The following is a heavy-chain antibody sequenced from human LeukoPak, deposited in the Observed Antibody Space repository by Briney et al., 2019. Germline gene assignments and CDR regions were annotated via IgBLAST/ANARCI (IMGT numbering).Heavy chain of an antibody. D-gene: IGHD3-22*01. CDR3: ARVPVWAKYYYDSSGPADY. J-gene: IGHJ4*02. CDR1: GGSISSTSYY. Sequence: SETLSLTCTVSGGSISSTSYYWGWIRQPPGKGLECIGTIYYSGSTYYNPSLKSRVTISVDTSKNQFSLKLSSVTAADTAVYYCARVPVWAKYYYDSSGPADYWGQGTLVTVSS. V-gene: IGHV4-39*07. CDR2: IYYSGST.